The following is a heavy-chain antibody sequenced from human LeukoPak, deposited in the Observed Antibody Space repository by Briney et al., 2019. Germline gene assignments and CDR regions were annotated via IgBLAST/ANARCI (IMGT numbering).Heavy chain of an antibody. V-gene: IGHV1-2*02. J-gene: IGHJ6*03. D-gene: IGHD3-3*01. CDR2: INPNSGGT. Sequence: ASVKVSCKASGYAFTGYYMHWVRQAPGQGLEWMGWINPNSGGTNYAQKFQGRVTMTRDTSISTAYMELSRLRSDDTAVYYCATSGGDFWSGYYGDRYYYYMDVWGKGTTVTVSS. CDR1: GYAFTGYY. CDR3: ATSGGDFWSGYYGDRYYYYMDV.